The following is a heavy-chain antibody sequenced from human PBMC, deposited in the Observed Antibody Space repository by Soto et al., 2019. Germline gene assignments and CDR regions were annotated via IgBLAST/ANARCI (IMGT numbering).Heavy chain of an antibody. Sequence: GGSLRLSCAGSGLTFRNDWLSWVRQAPGKGLEWVANINQDGSERYYVDSVRGRFTISRDNVENSLYLQLNSLRPEDTAVYYCAVYGYGVSAAAYWRQGTLVTVSS. V-gene: IGHV3-7*03. D-gene: IGHD4-17*01. CDR2: INQDGSER. CDR1: GLTFRNDW. J-gene: IGHJ4*02. CDR3: AVYGYGVSAAAY.